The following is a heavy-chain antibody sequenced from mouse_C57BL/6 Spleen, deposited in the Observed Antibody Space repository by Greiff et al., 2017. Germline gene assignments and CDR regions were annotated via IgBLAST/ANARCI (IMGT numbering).Heavy chain of an antibody. CDR1: GYTFTSYW. V-gene: IGHV1-52*01. CDR3: ARGSNQRYFDY. D-gene: IGHD2-5*01. J-gene: IGHJ2*01. CDR2: IDPSDSET. Sequence: VQLQQPGAELVRPGSSVKLSCKASGYTFTSYWMHWVKQRPIQGLEWIGNIDPSDSETHYNQKFKDKATLTVDKSSSTAYMQLSSLTSEDSAVYYCARGSNQRYFDYWGQGTTLTVSS.